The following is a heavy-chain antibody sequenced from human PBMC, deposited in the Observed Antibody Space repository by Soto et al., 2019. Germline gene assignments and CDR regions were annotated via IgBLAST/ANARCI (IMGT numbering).Heavy chain of an antibody. CDR2: IYYSGGT. J-gene: IGHJ5*02. Sequence: KSSETLSLTCTVSGAALSSGGYFYTRVRQPPGKGLEWLGYIYYSGGTNYNPSLKSRVTISLDKSKSQFSLRLISVTAADTAVYYCTREQSDDNYFDPWGQGTLVTVSS. V-gene: IGHV4-61*08. CDR1: GAALSSGGYF. CDR3: TREQSDDNYFDP. D-gene: IGHD6-19*01.